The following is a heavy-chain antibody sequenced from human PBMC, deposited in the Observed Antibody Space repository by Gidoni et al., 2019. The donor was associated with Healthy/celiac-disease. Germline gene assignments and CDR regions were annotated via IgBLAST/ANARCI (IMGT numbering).Heavy chain of an antibody. CDR1: GGSISSSSYY. D-gene: IGHD6-6*01. Sequence: QLQLQESGPGLVKPSETLSLTCTVSGGSISSSSYYWGWIRQPPGKGLEWIGSIYYSGSTYYNPSLKSRVTISVDTSKNQFSLKLSSVTAADTAVYYCARLRGKQLAFDYWGQGTLVTVSS. CDR3: ARLRGKQLAFDY. J-gene: IGHJ4*02. CDR2: IYYSGST. V-gene: IGHV4-39*01.